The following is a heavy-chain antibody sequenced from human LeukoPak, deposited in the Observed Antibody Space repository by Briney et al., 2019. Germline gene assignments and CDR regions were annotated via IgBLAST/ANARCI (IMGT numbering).Heavy chain of an antibody. D-gene: IGHD3-9*01. Sequence: GRSLRLSCAASGFTFSSYAMHWVRQAPGKGLEWVAVISYDGSNKYYADSVKGRFTTSRDNSKNTLYLQMNSLRAEDTAVYYCARDPEVDVLRYFDWPSSFESYGMDVWGQGTTVTVSS. CDR2: ISYDGSNK. J-gene: IGHJ6*02. CDR3: ARDPEVDVLRYFDWPSSFESYGMDV. CDR1: GFTFSSYA. V-gene: IGHV3-30-3*01.